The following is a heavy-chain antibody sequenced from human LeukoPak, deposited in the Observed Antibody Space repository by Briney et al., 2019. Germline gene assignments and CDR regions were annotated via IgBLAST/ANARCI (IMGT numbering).Heavy chain of an antibody. V-gene: IGHV3-23*01. CDR3: ARIKRFWIDY. CDR2: ASGSGGST. J-gene: IGHJ4*02. CDR1: GFTFSSYA. Sequence: GGSLRLSCAASGFTFSSYAMSWVRQAPGKGLEWVSSASGSGGSTYYADSVKGRFTISRDNAKNTLYLQMNSLRAEDTAVYYCARIKRFWIDYWGQGTLVTVSS. D-gene: IGHD3-9*01.